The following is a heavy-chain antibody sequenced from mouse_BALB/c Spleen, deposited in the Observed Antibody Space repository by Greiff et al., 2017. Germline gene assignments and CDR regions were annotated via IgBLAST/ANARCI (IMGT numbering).Heavy chain of an antibody. V-gene: IGHV7-1*02. CDR3: ARGFYYDYDVFAY. J-gene: IGHJ3*01. D-gene: IGHD2-4*01. CDR2: SRNKANDYTT. CDR1: GFTFSDFY. Sequence: EVKVVESGGGLVQPGGSLRLSCATSGFTFSDFYMEWVRQPPGKRLEWIAASRNKANDYTTEYSASVKGRFIVSRDTSQSILYLQMNALRAEDTAIYYCARGFYYDYDVFAYWGQGTLVTVSA.